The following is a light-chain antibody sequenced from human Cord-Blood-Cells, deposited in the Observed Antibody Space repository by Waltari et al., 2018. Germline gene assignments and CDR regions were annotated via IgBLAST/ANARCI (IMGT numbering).Light chain of an antibody. J-gene: IGKJ2*01. CDR2: LGS. Sequence: DIVMTQSPLSLPVTPGEPASISCRSSPRLLHSNGYNYLDWYLQKPGQSPQLLIYLGSNRASGVPDRFSGSGSGTDFTLKISRVEAEDVGVYYCMQALQTPPYTFGQGTKLEIK. V-gene: IGKV2-28*01. CDR3: MQALQTPPYT. CDR1: PRLLHSNGYNY.